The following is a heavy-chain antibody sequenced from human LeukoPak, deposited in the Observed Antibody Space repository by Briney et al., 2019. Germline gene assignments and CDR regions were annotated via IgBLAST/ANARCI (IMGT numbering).Heavy chain of an antibody. CDR1: GFTFSSYG. D-gene: IGHD3-10*01. Sequence: PGGSLRLSCAASGFTFSSYGMSWVRQAPGKGLEWVSAISGSGGSTYYADSVKGRFTISRDNSKNTLYLQMNSLRAEDTAVYYCARESYGSGTFDYWGQGTLVTVSS. CDR2: ISGSGGST. CDR3: ARESYGSGTFDY. J-gene: IGHJ4*02. V-gene: IGHV3-23*01.